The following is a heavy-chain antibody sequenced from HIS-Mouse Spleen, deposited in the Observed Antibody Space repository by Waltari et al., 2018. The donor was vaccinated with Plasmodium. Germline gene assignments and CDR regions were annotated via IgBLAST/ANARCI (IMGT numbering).Heavy chain of an antibody. J-gene: IGHJ2*01. CDR2: IKQDGSEK. CDR1: GFTFSGNW. CDR3: ASSWYWYFDL. Sequence: EVQLVESGGGLVQPGGSLSLSCAASGFTFSGNWVSWVRQAPGKGLEWVANIKQDGSEKYDVDSVKGRFTISRDNAKNSLYLQMNSLRAEDTAVYYCASSWYWYFDLWGRGTLVTVSS. V-gene: IGHV3-7*01. D-gene: IGHD6-13*01.